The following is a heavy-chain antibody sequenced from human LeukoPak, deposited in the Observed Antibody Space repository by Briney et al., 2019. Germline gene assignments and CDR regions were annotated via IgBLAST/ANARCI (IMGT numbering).Heavy chain of an antibody. CDR3: AREYSAFDY. CDR2: IYYHGST. Sequence: SETLSLTCTVSGDPISGYSNYKWSWIRQPPGKGLEWIRYIYYHGSTNYNPSLKSRVTFSVDTSKNQFSLKLTSVTAADTAVYYCAREYSAFDYWGQGTLVTVSS. V-gene: IGHV4-61*01. D-gene: IGHD6-13*01. J-gene: IGHJ4*02. CDR1: GDPISGYSNYK.